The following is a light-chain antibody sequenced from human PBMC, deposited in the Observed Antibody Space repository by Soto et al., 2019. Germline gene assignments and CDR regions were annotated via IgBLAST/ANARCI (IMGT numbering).Light chain of an antibody. Sequence: QSVLTQPASVSGSPGQSITISCTGTSSDVGGYNYVSWYQQHPGKAPKLMIYEVSNRPSGVSNRFYASKSGNTASMTISGLQAEEEVDYYCSSYTSTSRVFRTATTVTVL. V-gene: IGLV2-14*01. CDR3: SSYTSTSRV. CDR2: EVS. J-gene: IGLJ1*01. CDR1: SSDVGGYNY.